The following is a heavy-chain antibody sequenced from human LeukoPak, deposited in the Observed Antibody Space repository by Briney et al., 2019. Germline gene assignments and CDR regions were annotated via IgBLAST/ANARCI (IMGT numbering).Heavy chain of an antibody. CDR1: GESLNGHY. CDR3: ARCARGVIMAPNV. D-gene: IGHD3-10*01. J-gene: IGHJ6*02. CDR2: GSERGGT. V-gene: IGHV4-34*01. Sequence: SETLSLTCAVYGESLNGHYWSWIRQSPGKGLEWIGEGSERGGTKFNPSLKSRVTISADTSKNQFSLKLSSVTAADTAVYYCARCARGVIMAPNVWGQGTTVTVSS.